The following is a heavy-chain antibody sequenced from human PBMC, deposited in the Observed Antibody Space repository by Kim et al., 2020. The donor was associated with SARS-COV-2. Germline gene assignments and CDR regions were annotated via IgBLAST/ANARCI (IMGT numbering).Heavy chain of an antibody. CDR1: GDSVSSNSAA. CDR3: VREYGGSFLYYFDC. CDR2: TYYRSKWYN. J-gene: IGHJ4*02. Sequence: SQTLSLTCAISGDSVSSNSAAWHWIRQSPSRGLEWLGRTYYRSKWYNDYAVSVKSRITINQDTSKNQLSLQLNSVTPEDTAVYYCVREYGGSFLYYFDCWGQGTLVTVSS. D-gene: IGHD6-6*01. V-gene: IGHV6-1*01.